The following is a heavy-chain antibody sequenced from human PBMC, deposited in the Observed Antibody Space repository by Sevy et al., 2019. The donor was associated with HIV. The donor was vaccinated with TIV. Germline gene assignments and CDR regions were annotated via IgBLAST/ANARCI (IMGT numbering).Heavy chain of an antibody. D-gene: IGHD6-6*01. CDR1: GFTFSSYG. J-gene: IGHJ6*02. CDR3: AKCLAAHPGYYYGVDV. Sequence: GGSLRLSCAASGFTFSSYGMSWVRQAPGKGLEWVSVISDIGNKYYADAVKGRFTMSRDNSKNTLYLQMNSLRAEDTVVYYCAKCLAAHPGYYYGVDVWGQGTTVTVSS. CDR2: ISDIGNK. V-gene: IGHV3-23*01.